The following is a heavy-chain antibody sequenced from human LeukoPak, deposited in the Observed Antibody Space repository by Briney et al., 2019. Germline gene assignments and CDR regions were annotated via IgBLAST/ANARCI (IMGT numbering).Heavy chain of an antibody. CDR3: ARGAALYYFDW. D-gene: IGHD6-13*01. CDR2: MYTSGIT. J-gene: IGHJ4*02. V-gene: IGHV4-61*02. Sequence: MPSETLSLTCSVSGGSISSSSYYWSWIRQPAGKGLEWIGRMYTSGITNYNPSLGSRVTISLDTSENKFSLKLSSVTAADTAVYYCARGAALYYFDWWGQGTLVTVSS. CDR1: GGSISSSSYY.